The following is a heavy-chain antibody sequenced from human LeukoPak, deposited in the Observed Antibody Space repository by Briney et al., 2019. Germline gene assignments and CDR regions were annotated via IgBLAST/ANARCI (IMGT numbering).Heavy chain of an antibody. CDR2: ISGSGGST. Sequence: SGGSLRLSCAASGFTFSDYYMSWIRQAPGKGLEWVSAISGSGGSTYYADSVKGRITISRDNSKNTLYLQMNSLRAEDTAVYYCAKELRQQLVLFDYRGQGTLVTVSS. D-gene: IGHD6-13*01. J-gene: IGHJ4*02. V-gene: IGHV3-23*01. CDR1: GFTFSDYY. CDR3: AKELRQQLVLFDY.